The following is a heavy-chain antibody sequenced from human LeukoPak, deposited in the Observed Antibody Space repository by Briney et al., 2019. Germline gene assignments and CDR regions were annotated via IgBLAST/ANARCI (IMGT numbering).Heavy chain of an antibody. Sequence: GASVKVSCKASGYTFTSYGISWVRQAPGQGLEWMGWISAYNGNTNYAQKLQGRVTMTTDTSTSTAYMELSSLRSEDTAVYYCARDSAPYYYDSSGYYPWGQGTLVTVSS. J-gene: IGHJ5*02. V-gene: IGHV1-18*01. CDR1: GYTFTSYG. D-gene: IGHD3-22*01. CDR3: ARDSAPYYYDSSGYYP. CDR2: ISAYNGNT.